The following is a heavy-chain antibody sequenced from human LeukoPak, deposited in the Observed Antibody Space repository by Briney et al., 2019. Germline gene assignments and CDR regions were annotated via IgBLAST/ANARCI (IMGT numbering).Heavy chain of an antibody. V-gene: IGHV1-2*02. CDR1: GYTFTGYY. J-gene: IGHJ4*02. CDR2: INPNSGGT. CDR3: ASQYSSSWYVPGGFDY. D-gene: IGHD6-13*01. Sequence: ASVKVSCKASGYTFTGYYMHWVRQAPGRGLEWMGWINPNSGGTNYAQKFQGRVTITRDTSASTAYMELSSLRSEDTAVYYCASQYSSSWYVPGGFDYWGQGTLVTVSS.